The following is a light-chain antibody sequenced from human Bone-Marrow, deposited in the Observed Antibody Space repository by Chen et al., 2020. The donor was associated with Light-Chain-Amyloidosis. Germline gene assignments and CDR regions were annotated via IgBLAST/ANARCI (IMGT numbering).Light chain of an antibody. CDR3: QQYGTSPLT. CDR1: PTISSNY. CDR2: GSS. Sequence: EIVLTQSPGTLSLSPGEGANLSSRASPTISSNYLTWYQQKFGQAPRLLIYGSSSRATGIPDRFTGSGSETDFTLTINRLEPEDFAMYYCQQYGTSPLTFGGGTKVEIK. J-gene: IGKJ4*01. V-gene: IGKV3-20*01.